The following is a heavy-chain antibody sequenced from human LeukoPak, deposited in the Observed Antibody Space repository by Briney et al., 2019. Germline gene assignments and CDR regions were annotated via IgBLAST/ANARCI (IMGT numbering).Heavy chain of an antibody. V-gene: IGHV4-34*01. J-gene: IGHJ4*02. CDR2: INHSGST. Sequence: SETLSLTCAVYGGSFSGYYWSWIRQPPGKGLEWIGEINHSGSTNYNPSLKCRVTISVDTSKNQFSLKLSSVTAADTAVYYCAKAVAGTYDYWGQGTLVTVSS. D-gene: IGHD6-19*01. CDR1: GGSFSGYY. CDR3: AKAVAGTYDY.